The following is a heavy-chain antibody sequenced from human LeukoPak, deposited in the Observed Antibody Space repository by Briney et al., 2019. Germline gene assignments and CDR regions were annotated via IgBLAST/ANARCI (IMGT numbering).Heavy chain of an antibody. D-gene: IGHD6-13*01. CDR2: ISSSGSTI. CDR3: ARDGIAAAGEEIWFDP. V-gene: IGHV3-11*01. CDR1: GFTFSDYY. Sequence: GGSLRLSCAASGFTFSDYYMSWIRQAPGKGLEWVSYISSSGSTIYYADSVKGRFTISRDNAKNSLYLQMSSLRAEDTAVYYCARDGIAAAGEEIWFDPWGQGTLVTVSS. J-gene: IGHJ5*02.